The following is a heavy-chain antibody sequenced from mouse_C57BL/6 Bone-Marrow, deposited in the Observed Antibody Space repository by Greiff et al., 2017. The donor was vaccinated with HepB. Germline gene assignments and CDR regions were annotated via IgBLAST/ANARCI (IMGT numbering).Heavy chain of an antibody. CDR3: ARRRYTTVVGPLYYAMDY. Sequence: QVQLQQPGAELVKPGASVKMSCKASGYTFTSYWITWVKQRPGQGLEWIGDIYPGSGSTNYNEKFKSKATLTVDTSSSTAYMQLSSLTSEDSAVYYCARRRYTTVVGPLYYAMDYWGQGTSVTVSS. CDR1: GYTFTSYW. J-gene: IGHJ4*01. CDR2: IYPGSGST. V-gene: IGHV1-55*01. D-gene: IGHD1-1*01.